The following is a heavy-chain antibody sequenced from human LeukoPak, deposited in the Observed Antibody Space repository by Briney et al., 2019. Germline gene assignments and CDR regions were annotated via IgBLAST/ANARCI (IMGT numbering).Heavy chain of an antibody. Sequence: ASVKVSCKASGGTFSSSTVSWVRLAPGQGLEWVGGITPVLGTSNYAQKFQGRVMISTDESTSTVHMELSSLESEDTAVYYCAREGFVCELKHAFDIWGQGTMVSVSS. CDR3: AREGFVCELKHAFDI. V-gene: IGHV1-69*16. D-gene: IGHD3-10*01. CDR2: ITPVLGTS. J-gene: IGHJ3*02. CDR1: GGTFSSST.